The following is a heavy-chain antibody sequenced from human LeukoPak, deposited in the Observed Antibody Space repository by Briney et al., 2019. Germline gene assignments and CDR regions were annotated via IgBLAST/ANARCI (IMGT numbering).Heavy chain of an antibody. J-gene: IGHJ3*02. CDR3: ARVKHYYDFWSGYDDAFAI. Sequence: PSETLSLTCTVSGGSISSYYRSWIRQPAGKGLEWIGRIYTSGSTNYNPSLKIRVTMSVDTSKNQFSLKLSSVTAADTGVYYCARVKHYYDFWSGYDDAFAIWGQGTMVTVSS. CDR2: IYTSGST. V-gene: IGHV4-4*07. CDR1: GGSISSYY. D-gene: IGHD3-3*01.